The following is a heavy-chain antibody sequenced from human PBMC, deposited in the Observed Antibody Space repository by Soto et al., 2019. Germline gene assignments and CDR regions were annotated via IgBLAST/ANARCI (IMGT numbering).Heavy chain of an antibody. CDR3: ARLGGYCDRTGCYGYYALDV. D-gene: IGHD2-15*01. Sequence: SETLSLTCAVSGGSISSGGYSWSWIRQPPGKGLEWIGYICYSENTYYNPSLESRVTISVDASKNDFSLKVTSATVADTAIYYCARLGGYCDRTGCYGYYALDVWGHGTTVTVSS. CDR1: GGSISSGGYS. V-gene: IGHV4-30-2*03. CDR2: ICYSENT. J-gene: IGHJ6*02.